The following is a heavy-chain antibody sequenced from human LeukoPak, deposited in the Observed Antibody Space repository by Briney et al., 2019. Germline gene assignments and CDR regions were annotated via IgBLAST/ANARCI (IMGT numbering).Heavy chain of an antibody. CDR2: ISTSDATI. D-gene: IGHD2-21*02. Sequence: PGGSLRLSCAASGFTFSSYEMTWVRQAPGKGLEWVSYISTSDATIYYADSVKGRFTISRDNSKNTLYLQMNSLRAEDTAVYYCAKPPSYCGSDCYVNWFDPWGQGTLVTVSS. CDR3: AKPPSYCGSDCYVNWFDP. CDR1: GFTFSSYE. J-gene: IGHJ5*02. V-gene: IGHV3-48*03.